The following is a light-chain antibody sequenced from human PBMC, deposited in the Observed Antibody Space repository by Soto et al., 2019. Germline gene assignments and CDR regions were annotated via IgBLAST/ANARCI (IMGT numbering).Light chain of an antibody. V-gene: IGKV3-11*01. J-gene: IGKJ3*01. CDR3: QQRSNWPLT. CDR2: DAS. Sequence: EIVLTQSPATLSLSPGERATLSCRASQSLSKYLAWYQQKPGQAPRLLIYDASNRATGIPARFSGSGSGTDFTLTISSLEPEDFAVYYCQQRSNWPLTFGPGTKVDFK. CDR1: QSLSKY.